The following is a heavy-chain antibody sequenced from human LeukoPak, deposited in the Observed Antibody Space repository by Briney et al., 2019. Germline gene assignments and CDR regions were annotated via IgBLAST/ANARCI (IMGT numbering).Heavy chain of an antibody. CDR3: ARTGGSSGYYYFY. Sequence: GGSLRLSCAASGFTFSSYSMNWVRQAPGKGLEWVSSISSSSSYIYYADSVKGRFTISRDNAKNSLYLQMNSLRAEDTAVYYCARTGGSSGYYYFYWGQGTLVTVSS. J-gene: IGHJ4*02. CDR2: ISSSSSYI. D-gene: IGHD3-22*01. CDR1: GFTFSSYS. V-gene: IGHV3-21*01.